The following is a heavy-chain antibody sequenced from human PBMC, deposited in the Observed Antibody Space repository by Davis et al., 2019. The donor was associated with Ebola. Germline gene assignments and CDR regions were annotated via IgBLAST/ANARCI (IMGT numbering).Heavy chain of an antibody. CDR1: GFTFTTYW. CDR3: ATANRAISGY. CDR2: INQDGSVT. V-gene: IGHV3-7*01. Sequence: GESLNISCAASGFTFTTYWMSWVRQAPGKGLEWLANINQDGSVTQYVDSVKGRFTISRDNAKNSVYLQMNSLRAEDTAVYYCATANRAISGYWGQGTLVTVSS. J-gene: IGHJ4*02. D-gene: IGHD2-2*02.